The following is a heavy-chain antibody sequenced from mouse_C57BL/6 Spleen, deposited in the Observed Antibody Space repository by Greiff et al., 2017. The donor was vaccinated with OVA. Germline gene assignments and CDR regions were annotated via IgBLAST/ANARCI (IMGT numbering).Heavy chain of an antibody. Sequence: EVKVVDSGPELVKPGASVKISCKASGYSFTDYNMNWVKQSNGKSLEWIGVINPNYGTTSYNQKFKGKATLTVDQSSSTAYMQLNSLTSEDSAVYYCARRDYYYGSSPHWYFDVWGTGTTVTVSS. V-gene: IGHV1-39*01. D-gene: IGHD1-1*01. CDR3: ARRDYYYGSSPHWYFDV. CDR2: INPNYGTT. CDR1: GYSFTDYN. J-gene: IGHJ1*03.